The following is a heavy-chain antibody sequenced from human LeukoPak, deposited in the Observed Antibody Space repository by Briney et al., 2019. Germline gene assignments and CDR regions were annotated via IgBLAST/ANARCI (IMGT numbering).Heavy chain of an antibody. Sequence: PSETLSLTCAVYGGSFSGYYWSWIRQPPGKGLEWIGEINHSGSTNYNPSLKSRVTISVDTSKNQFSLKLSSVTAADTAVYYCARRGIAEDYWGRGTLVTVSS. D-gene: IGHD6-13*01. CDR2: INHSGST. CDR3: ARRGIAEDY. V-gene: IGHV4-34*01. J-gene: IGHJ4*02. CDR1: GGSFSGYY.